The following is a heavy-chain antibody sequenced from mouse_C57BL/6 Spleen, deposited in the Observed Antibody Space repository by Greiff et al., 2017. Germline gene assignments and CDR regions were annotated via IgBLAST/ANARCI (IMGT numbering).Heavy chain of an antibody. CDR1: GYTFTDYA. V-gene: IGHV1-67*01. CDR2: ISTYYGDV. CDR3: ARRELWYMDD. J-gene: IGHJ1*03. Sequence: VKLMESGPELVRPGVSVTFSCKGSGYTFTDYALHWMNQSHAKSLVWIGVISTYYGDVSYNQKFKDKATMTVDKSSSTAYMELARLTSEDSAVYYCARRELWYMDDWGKGTTVTVAS.